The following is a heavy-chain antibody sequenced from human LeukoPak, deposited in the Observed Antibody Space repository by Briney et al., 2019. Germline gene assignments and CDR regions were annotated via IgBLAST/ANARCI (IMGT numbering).Heavy chain of an antibody. Sequence: GGSLRLPCAASGFTFSSYDMHWVRQATGKGLEWVSAIGTAGDTYYPGSVKGRFTISRVNAKNSLYLQMNSLRAEDTAVYYCVGAATSGLFDYWGQGTLVTVSS. J-gene: IGHJ4*02. CDR2: IGTAGDT. V-gene: IGHV3-13*01. CDR3: VGAATSGLFDY. D-gene: IGHD2-15*01. CDR1: GFTFSSYD.